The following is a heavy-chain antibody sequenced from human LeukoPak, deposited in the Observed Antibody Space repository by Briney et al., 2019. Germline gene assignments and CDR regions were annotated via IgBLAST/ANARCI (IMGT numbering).Heavy chain of an antibody. CDR1: RFTLSSSL. J-gene: IGHJ4*02. CDR3: VKDNGQGGFDY. V-gene: IGHV3-64D*09. CDR2: ISANGGST. D-gene: IGHD3-16*01. Sequence: PGGSLRLSCLASRFTLSSSLMFWVRQAPGEGPEYVAAISANGGSTYHADTVYGTFTISRDNSKNTLYLQMSSLRAEDTSFYDCVKDNGQGGFDYWGRGTLVTVSS.